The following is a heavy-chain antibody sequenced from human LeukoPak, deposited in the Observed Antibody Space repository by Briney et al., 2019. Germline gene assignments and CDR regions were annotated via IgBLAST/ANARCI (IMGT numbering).Heavy chain of an antibody. CDR1: GFTFSSYW. CDR3: ARDPYSSSWSYGMDV. D-gene: IGHD6-13*01. J-gene: IGHJ6*02. Sequence: PGGSLRLSCTASGFTFSSYWMSWVRQTPEKGLEWVANIKQDGSEKVYVDSVKGRFTISRDNAKSSLYLQMSGLRAEDTAVYYCARDPYSSSWSYGMDVWGQGTTVSLSS. V-gene: IGHV3-7*05. CDR2: IKQDGSEK.